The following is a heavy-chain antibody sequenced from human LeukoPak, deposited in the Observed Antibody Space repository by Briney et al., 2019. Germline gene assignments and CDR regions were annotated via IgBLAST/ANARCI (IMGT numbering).Heavy chain of an antibody. D-gene: IGHD6-19*01. V-gene: IGHV3-7*03. CDR1: GFALSSHW. J-gene: IGHJ4*02. CDR2: VNRDGSET. CDR3: ARDSTWLLDY. Sequence: GGSLRLSCAASGFALSSHWMTWVRQVPGRGPEWVANVNRDGSETYYLDSVKGRLTISRDNTKNIMYLEMNSLRADDTAVYFCARDSTWLLDYWGQGTLITVSS.